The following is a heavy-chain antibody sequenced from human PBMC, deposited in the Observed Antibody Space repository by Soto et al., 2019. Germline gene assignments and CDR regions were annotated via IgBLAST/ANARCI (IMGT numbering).Heavy chain of an antibody. J-gene: IGHJ4*02. V-gene: IGHV3-13*01. CDR2: IGAAGDT. CDR1: GFTFSNYA. D-gene: IGHD3-16*01. CDR3: AAGGVTSVAQFDY. Sequence: EVQLVESGGGLVQPGGSLRLSCAASGFTFSNYAMHWVRQPTGKGLEWVSGIGAAGDTYYPGSVKGRFTISRENAKNSLYLQMNSLRVGDTAVYYCAAGGVTSVAQFDYWGQGTLVTVSS.